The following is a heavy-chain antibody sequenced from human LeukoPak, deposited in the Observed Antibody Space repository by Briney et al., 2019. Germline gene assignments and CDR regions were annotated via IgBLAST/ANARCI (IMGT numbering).Heavy chain of an antibody. V-gene: IGHV3-23*01. Sequence: GGSLRLSCAASGFTFSSYSMNWVRQAPGKGLEWVSAISGGGGSTYYADSVKGRFTISRDNSKNTLYLQMNSLRAEDTAVYYCARDRSSSSGSYYFDYWGQGTLVTVSS. CDR2: ISGGGGST. CDR3: ARDRSSSSGSYYFDY. D-gene: IGHD6-6*01. J-gene: IGHJ4*02. CDR1: GFTFSSYS.